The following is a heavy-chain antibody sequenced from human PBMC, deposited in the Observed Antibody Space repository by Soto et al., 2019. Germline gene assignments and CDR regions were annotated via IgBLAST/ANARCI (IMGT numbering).Heavy chain of an antibody. CDR2: ISGSGGST. CDR1: GFTFSSYA. V-gene: IGHV3-23*01. Sequence: PGGSLRLSCAASGFTFSSYAMSWVRQAPGKGLEWVSAISGSGGSTYYADSVKGRFTISRDNSKNTLYLQMNSLRAEDTAVYYCXKKERGPYYYYYYGMDVWGQGTTVTVSS. J-gene: IGHJ6*02. CDR3: XKKERGPYYYYYYGMDV.